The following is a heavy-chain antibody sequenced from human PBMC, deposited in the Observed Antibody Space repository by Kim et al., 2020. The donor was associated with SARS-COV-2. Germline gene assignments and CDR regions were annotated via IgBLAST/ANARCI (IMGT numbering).Heavy chain of an antibody. CDR3: ARGAYSSGWYWDVGVGMDV. V-gene: IGHV3-30*01. D-gene: IGHD6-19*01. J-gene: IGHJ6*02. Sequence: GRLTISRDNSKNTLYLQMNSLRAEDTAVYYCARGAYSSGWYWDVGVGMDVWGQGTTVTVSS.